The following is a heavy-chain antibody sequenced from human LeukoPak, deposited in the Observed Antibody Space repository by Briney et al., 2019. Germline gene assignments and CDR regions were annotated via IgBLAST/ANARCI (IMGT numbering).Heavy chain of an antibody. V-gene: IGHV3-48*04. CDR1: GFTFSSYS. CDR2: ISSSSSTI. Sequence: GGSLRLSCAASGFTFSSYSMNWVRQAPGKGLEWVSYISSSSSTIYYADSVKGRFTISRDNAKNSLYLQMNSLRAEDTAVYYCARGNDILTIFFDYWGQGTLVTVSS. D-gene: IGHD3-9*01. CDR3: ARGNDILTIFFDY. J-gene: IGHJ4*02.